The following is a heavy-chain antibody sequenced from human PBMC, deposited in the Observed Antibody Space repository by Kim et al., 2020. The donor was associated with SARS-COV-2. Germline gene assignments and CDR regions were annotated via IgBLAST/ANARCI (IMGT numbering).Heavy chain of an antibody. CDR1: GGSISTAFY. CDR3: ARPSSRFGDYAL. CDR2: VYYTGHT. J-gene: IGHJ4*02. Sequence: SETLSLTCTVSGGSISTAFYWGWIRQPPGKGLEWIGSVYYTGHTYYSPSLKGRVTIYVDTSKNQFSLDVNSVTAADTAMYYCARPSSRFGDYALWGQGTLVTVFS. D-gene: IGHD3-10*01. V-gene: IGHV4-39*01.